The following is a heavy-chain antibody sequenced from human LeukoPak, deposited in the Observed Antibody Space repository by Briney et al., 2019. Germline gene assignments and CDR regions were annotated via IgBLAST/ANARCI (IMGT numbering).Heavy chain of an antibody. J-gene: IGHJ6*04. Sequence: KPSETLSLTCTVSGGSVSNNNYYWGWIRQPPGKGLEWIGSIYYSGSTYYNPSLKSRVTISVDTSKNQFSLKLSSVTAADTAVYYCARERVAKSDYRVDVWGKGTTVTVSS. CDR2: IYYSGST. CDR3: ARERVAKSDYRVDV. D-gene: IGHD3-3*01. V-gene: IGHV4-39*07. CDR1: GGSVSNNNYY.